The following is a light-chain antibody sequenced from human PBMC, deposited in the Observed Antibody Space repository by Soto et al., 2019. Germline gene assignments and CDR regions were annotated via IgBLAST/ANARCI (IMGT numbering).Light chain of an antibody. Sequence: EIVMTQSPGTLSLSPGERATLSCRASQSVRSNLAWYQQIPGQAPRLLIYGAFTRATGITARFSGSGSGTEFTLAISILQSEDFAVYYCQQYNDWPQTFGLGTKVDIK. CDR1: QSVRSN. CDR2: GAF. CDR3: QQYNDWPQT. V-gene: IGKV3-15*01. J-gene: IGKJ1*01.